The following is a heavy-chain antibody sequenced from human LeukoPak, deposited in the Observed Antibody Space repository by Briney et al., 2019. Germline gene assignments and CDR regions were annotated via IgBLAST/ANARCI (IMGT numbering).Heavy chain of an antibody. V-gene: IGHV1-2*02. Sequence: ASVKVSCKASGYTFTGYYMHWVRQAPGQGLEWMGWINPNSGGTNYAQEFQGRGTMTRDTYISTDYMELSRLRSDDTAVYYCARDNFSTVVTVGNWFDPWGQGTLVTVSS. J-gene: IGHJ5*02. D-gene: IGHD4-23*01. CDR2: INPNSGGT. CDR3: ARDNFSTVVTVGNWFDP. CDR1: GYTFTGYY.